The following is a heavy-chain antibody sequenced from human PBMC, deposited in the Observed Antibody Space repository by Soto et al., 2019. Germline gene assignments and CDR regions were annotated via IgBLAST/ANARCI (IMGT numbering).Heavy chain of an antibody. CDR1: GFTFDDYT. V-gene: IGHV3-43*01. CDR2: ISWDGGST. D-gene: IGHD6-6*01. CDR3: EKGRNFDY. Sequence: EVQLVESGGVVVQPGGSLRLSCAASGFTFDDYTMHWVRQAPGKGLEWVSLISWDGGSTYYADSVKGRFTISRDNSKNPLYLQMNSLRPEDTALYYCEKGRNFDYWGQGTWVPSPQ. J-gene: IGHJ4*02.